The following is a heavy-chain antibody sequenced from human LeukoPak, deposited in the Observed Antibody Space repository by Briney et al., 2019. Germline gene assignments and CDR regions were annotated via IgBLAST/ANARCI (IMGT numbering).Heavy chain of an antibody. CDR1: GSTFSSYA. V-gene: IGHV3-23*01. Sequence: GGSLRLSCAASGSTFSSYAMSWVRQAPGKGLEWVSAISGSGGSTYYADSVKGRFTISRDNSKNTLYLQMNSLRAEDTAVYYCARDQVDTAMVNPGYWGQGTLVTVSS. D-gene: IGHD5-18*01. J-gene: IGHJ4*02. CDR3: ARDQVDTAMVNPGY. CDR2: ISGSGGST.